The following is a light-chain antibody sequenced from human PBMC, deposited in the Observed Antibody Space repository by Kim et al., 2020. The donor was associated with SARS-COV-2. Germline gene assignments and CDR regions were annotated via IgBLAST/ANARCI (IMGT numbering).Light chain of an antibody. CDR3: QAWDSSTFYV. CDR2: QDT. Sequence: SPGQTASNTCSGDKLGNKYACWYQQKPGQSPLLVIYQDTKRPSGIPERFSGSNSGNTATLTISGTQAMDEADYYCQAWDSSTFYVFGTGTKVTVL. CDR1: KLGNKY. J-gene: IGLJ1*01. V-gene: IGLV3-1*01.